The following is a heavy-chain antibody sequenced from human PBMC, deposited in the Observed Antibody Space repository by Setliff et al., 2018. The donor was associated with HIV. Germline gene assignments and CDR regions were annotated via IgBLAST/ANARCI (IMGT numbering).Heavy chain of an antibody. V-gene: IGHV4-59*04. CDR1: GGSISTYY. D-gene: IGHD3-16*01. CDR3: VNPSGAMGDFDS. Sequence: PSETLSLTCTVSGGSISTYYWSWIRQPPGKGLEWIGTIYYHGSTYYNPSLKSRITISIDTSKNQFSLQLTSVTAADTAVYYCVNPSGAMGDFDSWGQGTLVTVSS. CDR2: IYYHGST. J-gene: IGHJ4*02.